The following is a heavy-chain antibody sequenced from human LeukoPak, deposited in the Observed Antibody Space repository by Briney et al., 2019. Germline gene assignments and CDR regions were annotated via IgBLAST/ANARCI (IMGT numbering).Heavy chain of an antibody. CDR3: ARDSCSSTSCLSIDDY. D-gene: IGHD2-2*01. Sequence: ASLKVSCKASGYTFIAYYMHWVRQAPGQGLEWMGGINPNSGGTNYAQKSQGRVTMTRDTSISTVYMELSRLRSDDTAVYYCARDSCSSTSCLSIDDYWGQGTLVTVSS. CDR2: INPNSGGT. J-gene: IGHJ4*02. V-gene: IGHV1-2*02. CDR1: GYTFIAYY.